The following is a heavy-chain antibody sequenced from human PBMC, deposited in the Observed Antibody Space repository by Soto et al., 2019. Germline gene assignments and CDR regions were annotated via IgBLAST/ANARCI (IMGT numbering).Heavy chain of an antibody. CDR1: GFNFGSYS. Sequence: PGGSLRLSCAASGFNFGSYSMSWVRQSPGGGLEWISYISSSGGTKHYADSVKGRFSISRDYAMNSLFLQMNSLRAEDTAVYYCGRDFSDFSSGFYLWGQGALVTVSS. D-gene: IGHD3-3*01. J-gene: IGHJ4*02. CDR2: ISSSGGTK. V-gene: IGHV3-48*01. CDR3: GRDFSDFSSGFYL.